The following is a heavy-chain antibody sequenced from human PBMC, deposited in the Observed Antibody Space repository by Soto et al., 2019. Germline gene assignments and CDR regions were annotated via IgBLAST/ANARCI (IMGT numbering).Heavy chain of an antibody. CDR3: TTGLYGVLHDFDY. CDR1: GFTFSNAW. Sequence: GGSLRLSCAASGFTFSNAWMSWVRQAPGKGLEWVGRIKSKTDGGTTDYAAPVKGRFTISRDDSKNTLYLQMNSLKTEDTAVYYCTTGLYGVLHDFDYWGQGTLVTVSS. J-gene: IGHJ4*02. CDR2: IKSKTDGGTT. D-gene: IGHD2-15*01. V-gene: IGHV3-15*01.